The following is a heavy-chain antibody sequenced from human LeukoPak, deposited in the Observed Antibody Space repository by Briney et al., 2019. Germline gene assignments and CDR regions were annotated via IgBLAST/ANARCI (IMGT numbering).Heavy chain of an antibody. CDR3: ARLPEYSSSLIDY. D-gene: IGHD6-6*01. CDR2: IYYSGST. Sequence: PSETLSLTCTVSGGSISSSSYYWGWIRQPPGKGLEWIGSIYYSGSTYYNPSLKSRVTISVDTSKNRCSLKLSSVTAADTAVYYCARLPEYSSSLIDYWGQGTLVTVSS. CDR1: GGSISSSSYY. V-gene: IGHV4-39*01. J-gene: IGHJ4*02.